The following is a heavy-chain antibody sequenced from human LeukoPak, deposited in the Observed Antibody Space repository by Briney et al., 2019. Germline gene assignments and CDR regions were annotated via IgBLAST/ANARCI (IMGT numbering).Heavy chain of an antibody. D-gene: IGHD5-12*01. CDR3: ARHQGDDIVATNWFDP. J-gene: IGHJ5*02. CDR2: IYYSGST. CDR1: GGSISSYY. V-gene: IGHV4-59*08. Sequence: PSETLSLTCTVSGGSISSYYWSWIRQPPGKGLEWIGYIYYSGSTNYNPSPKSRVTISVDTSKNQFSLKLSSVTAADTAVYYCARHQGDDIVATNWFDPWGQGTLVTVSS.